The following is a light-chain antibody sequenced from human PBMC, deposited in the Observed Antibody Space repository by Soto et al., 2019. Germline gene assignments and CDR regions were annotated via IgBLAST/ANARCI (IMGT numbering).Light chain of an antibody. CDR3: QKYNSAPWT. CDR1: QGIRSY. V-gene: IGKV1-27*01. Sequence: DIQLTQSPSFLSASVGDRVTITCRASQGIRSYLAWYQQKPGKVPKLLIYDASSLESGVSFRFSGSGSGTDFTLTISSLQPEDVATYYCQKYNSAPWTFGQGSKVDVK. J-gene: IGKJ1*01. CDR2: DAS.